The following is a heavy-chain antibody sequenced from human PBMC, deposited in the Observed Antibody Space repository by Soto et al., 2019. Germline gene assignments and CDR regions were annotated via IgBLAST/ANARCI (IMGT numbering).Heavy chain of an antibody. J-gene: IGHJ4*02. CDR2: ISYDGSNK. Sequence: QVQLVESGGGVVQPGRSLRLSCAASGFTFSSYARHWVRQAPGKGLEWVAVISYDGSNKYYADSVKGRFTISRDNSKNTLYLQMNSLRAEDTAVYYCARDSRGRDSSGYYYYFDYWGQGTLVTVSS. D-gene: IGHD3-22*01. CDR3: ARDSRGRDSSGYYYYFDY. V-gene: IGHV3-30-3*01. CDR1: GFTFSSYA.